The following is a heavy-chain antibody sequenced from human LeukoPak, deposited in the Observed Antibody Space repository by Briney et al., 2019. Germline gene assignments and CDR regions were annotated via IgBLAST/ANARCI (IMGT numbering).Heavy chain of an antibody. Sequence: GGSLRLSCAASGFTFSSYGMHWVRQAPGKGLEWVAVIWYDGSNKYYADSVKGRFTISGDNSKNTLYLQMNSLRAEDTAVYYCAKPGSSSTFDYWGQGTLVTVSS. CDR2: IWYDGSNK. D-gene: IGHD6-6*01. J-gene: IGHJ4*02. V-gene: IGHV3-33*06. CDR3: AKPGSSSTFDY. CDR1: GFTFSSYG.